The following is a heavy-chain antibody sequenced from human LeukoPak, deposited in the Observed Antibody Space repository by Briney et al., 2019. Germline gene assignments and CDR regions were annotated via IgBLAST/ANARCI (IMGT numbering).Heavy chain of an antibody. CDR1: GDSVSSDLCY. CDR3: ARDAPKFIAVAGRGDFDY. J-gene: IGHJ4*02. V-gene: IGHV4-39*07. CDR2: IYYGGNR. Sequence: SETLSLTCTVSGDSVSSDLCYWGWIRQPPGKGLEWIGNIYYGGNRYYNPSLKSRVTISVDTSKNQFSLRLSSVTAADTAVYYCARDAPKFIAVAGRGDFDYWGQGTLVTVSS. D-gene: IGHD6-19*01.